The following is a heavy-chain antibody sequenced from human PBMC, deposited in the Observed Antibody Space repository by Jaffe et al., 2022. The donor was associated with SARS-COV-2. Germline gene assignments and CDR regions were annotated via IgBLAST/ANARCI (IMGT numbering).Heavy chain of an antibody. CDR1: GYTFTYRY. D-gene: IGHD2-2*01. J-gene: IGHJ3*02. Sequence: QMQLVQSGAEVKKTGSSVKVSCKASGYTFTYRYLHWVRQAPGQALEWMGWITPFNGNTNYAQKFQDRVTITRDRSMSTAYMELSSLRSEDTAMYYCARGDQLLGYAFDIWGQGTMVTVSS. V-gene: IGHV1-45*02. CDR3: ARGDQLLGYAFDI. CDR2: ITPFNGNT.